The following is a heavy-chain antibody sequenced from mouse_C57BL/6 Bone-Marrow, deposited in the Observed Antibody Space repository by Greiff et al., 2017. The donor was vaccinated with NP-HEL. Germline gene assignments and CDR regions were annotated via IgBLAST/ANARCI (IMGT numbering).Heavy chain of an antibody. J-gene: IGHJ1*03. CDR1: GYTFTSYG. CDR2: IYPRSGNT. CDR3: AVIPDWYFDV. V-gene: IGHV1-81*01. D-gene: IGHD1-1*01. Sequence: VQLVESGAELARPGASVKLPCKASGYTFTSYGISWVKQRTGQGLEWIGEIYPRSGNTYYNEKFKGKATLTADKSSSTAYMELRSLTSEDSAVYFCAVIPDWYFDVWGTGTTVTVSS.